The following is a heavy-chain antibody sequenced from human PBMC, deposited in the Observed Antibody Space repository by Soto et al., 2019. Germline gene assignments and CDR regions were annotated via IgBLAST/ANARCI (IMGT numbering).Heavy chain of an antibody. CDR1: GFNFNIFA. J-gene: IGHJ4*02. CDR2: ISGGGGST. D-gene: IGHD3-22*01. Sequence: EVKLLESGGRLVQPGGSLRLSCAASGFNFNIFAMNWVRQAPGKGLEWVSGISGGGGSTYYADSVKGRFTISRDNSKNSLNLQMSSLRAEDMAVYYCAKEPPSYDSSAQFDSWGQGNLVTVSS. V-gene: IGHV3-23*01. CDR3: AKEPPSYDSSAQFDS.